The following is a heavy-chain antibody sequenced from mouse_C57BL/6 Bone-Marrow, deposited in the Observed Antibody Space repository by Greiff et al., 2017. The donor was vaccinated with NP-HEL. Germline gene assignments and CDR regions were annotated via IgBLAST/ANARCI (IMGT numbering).Heavy chain of an antibody. CDR2: IWRGGST. Sequence: QVQLQQSGPGLVQPSQSLSITCTVSGFSLTSYGVHWVRQSPGKGLEWLGVIWRGGSTAYNAAFISSMSISTENSKSQVFFKMDSLQADDTAIYYCARRDLPVMDYWGQGTSVTVSS. CDR3: ARRDLPVMDY. V-gene: IGHV2-2*01. CDR1: GFSLTSYG. J-gene: IGHJ4*01.